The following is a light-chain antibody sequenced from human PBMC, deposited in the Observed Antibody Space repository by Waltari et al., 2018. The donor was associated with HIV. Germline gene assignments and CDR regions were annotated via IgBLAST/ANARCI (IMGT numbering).Light chain of an antibody. V-gene: IGLV2-14*03. CDR2: DVT. Sequence: HSALTPPAPVSGSPGQSITIPCPATRRDAGAYNHLSRYQQHPAKAPKLIIYDVTKRPSGVPNRVSGSKSGNTASLTISGLRAEDEADYYCTSYASGSTPCVFGTGTKVTVL. J-gene: IGLJ1*01. CDR3: TSYASGSTPCV. CDR1: RRDAGAYNH.